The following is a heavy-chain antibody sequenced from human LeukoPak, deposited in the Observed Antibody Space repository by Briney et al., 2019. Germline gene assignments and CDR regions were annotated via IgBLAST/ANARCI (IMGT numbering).Heavy chain of an antibody. CDR1: GFTFSSYA. Sequence: GGSLRLSCAASGFTFSSYAMSWVRQAPGKGLEWVSAISGSGGSTYYADSVKGRFTISRDNAKNSLYLQMNSLRAEDTALYYCARRNGDYYYYYMDVWGKGTTVTVSS. CDR2: ISGSGGST. J-gene: IGHJ6*03. CDR3: ARRNGDYYYYYMDV. D-gene: IGHD4-17*01. V-gene: IGHV3-23*01.